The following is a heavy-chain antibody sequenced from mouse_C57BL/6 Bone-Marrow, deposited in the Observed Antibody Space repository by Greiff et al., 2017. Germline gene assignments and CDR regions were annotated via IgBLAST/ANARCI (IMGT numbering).Heavy chain of an antibody. CDR2: IAPETGGT. CDR1: GYTFTDYE. Sequence: QVQLQQSGAELVRPGASVTLSCKASGYTFTDYEMHWVKQTPVHGLEWIGAIAPETGGTAYNQKFKGKAILTADNSSRTAYMELRSLTSEDSAVYYWTPYYYGSSYTYWGQGTLVTVSA. V-gene: IGHV1-15*01. J-gene: IGHJ3*01. CDR3: TPYYYGSSYTY. D-gene: IGHD1-1*01.